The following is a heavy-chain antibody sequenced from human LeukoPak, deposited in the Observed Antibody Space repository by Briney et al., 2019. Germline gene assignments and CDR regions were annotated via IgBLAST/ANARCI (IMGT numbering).Heavy chain of an antibody. CDR3: ARRSSGWSVDY. V-gene: IGHV5-51*01. CDR1: GYSFTNSW. Sequence: GESLKISCKGSGYSFTNSWIGWVRQMPGKGLEWMGIIYPGDSDTRYRPSFQGQVTISADKSISTTYLQWSSLKASDTAMYYCARRSSGWSVDYWGQGTLVTVSA. J-gene: IGHJ4*02. CDR2: IYPGDSDT. D-gene: IGHD6-13*01.